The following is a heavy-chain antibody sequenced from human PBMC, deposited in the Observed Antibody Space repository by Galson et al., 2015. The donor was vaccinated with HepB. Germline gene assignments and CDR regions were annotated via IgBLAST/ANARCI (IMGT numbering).Heavy chain of an antibody. CDR1: GFTFDDYA. J-gene: IGHJ3*02. V-gene: IGHV3-9*01. CDR2: ISWNSGSI. CDR3: AKALRGLGYGDYFLGAFDI. Sequence: SLRLSCAASGFTFDDYAMHWVRQAPGKGLEWVSGISWNSGSIGYADSVKGRFTISRDNAKNSLYLQMNSLRAEDTALYYCAKALRGLGYGDYFLGAFDIWGQGTMVTVSS. D-gene: IGHD4-17*01.